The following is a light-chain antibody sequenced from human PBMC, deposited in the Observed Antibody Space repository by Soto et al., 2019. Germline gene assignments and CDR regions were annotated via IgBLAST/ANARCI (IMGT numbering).Light chain of an antibody. Sequence: QSALTQPPSASGSPGQSVTISCTGTSSDVGGYNYVSWYQQHPGKAPKLMIYEVSKRPSGVPDRFSGSKSGNTASLTVSGLQADDEADCYCSSYAGSSNLVFGGGTKLTVL. V-gene: IGLV2-8*01. J-gene: IGLJ2*01. CDR2: EVS. CDR3: SSYAGSSNLV. CDR1: SSDVGGYNY.